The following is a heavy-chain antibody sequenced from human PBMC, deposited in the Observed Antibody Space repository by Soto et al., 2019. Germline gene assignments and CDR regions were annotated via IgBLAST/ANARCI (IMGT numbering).Heavy chain of an antibody. J-gene: IGHJ4*02. CDR3: GRIPRYSFPTSDPLDN. V-gene: IGHV1-69*08. CDR2: VLPILGSI. D-gene: IGHD3-16*02. Sequence: QVHLVQSGAELKQPGSSVTVSCKASGGTFNTYTFSWVRQVPGQGLEWMGSVLPILGSINYAPEFQGSLSISADKSSTTVYMELSSLTSQDTATYYCGRIPRYSFPTSDPLDNWGQGTLVTVSS. CDR1: GGTFNTYT.